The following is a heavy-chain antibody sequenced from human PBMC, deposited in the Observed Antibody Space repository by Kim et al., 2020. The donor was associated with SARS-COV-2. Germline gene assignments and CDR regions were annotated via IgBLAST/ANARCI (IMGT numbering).Heavy chain of an antibody. J-gene: IGHJ4*02. CDR3: ARDYCSSTGCYAPFEY. Sequence: TFQGRVTITADKSTSPAYMELSSLRSEDTAVYYCARDYCSSTGCYAPFEYWGQGTLVTVSS. D-gene: IGHD2-2*01. V-gene: IGHV1-69*04.